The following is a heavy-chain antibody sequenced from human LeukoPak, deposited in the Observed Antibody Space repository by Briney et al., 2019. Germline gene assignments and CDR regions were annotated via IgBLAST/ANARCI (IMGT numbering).Heavy chain of an antibody. D-gene: IGHD3-22*01. Sequence: ASVKVSCKASGYTFNGFYLHWVRQAPGQGLEWMGWINPNSGGTNYAQKFQGRVTMTRDTSISTAYMELSRLRSDDTAVYYCARVYYYDSSGYYYFDYWGQGTLVTVSS. CDR1: GYTFNGFY. CDR3: ARVYYYDSSGYYYFDY. CDR2: INPNSGGT. J-gene: IGHJ4*02. V-gene: IGHV1-2*02.